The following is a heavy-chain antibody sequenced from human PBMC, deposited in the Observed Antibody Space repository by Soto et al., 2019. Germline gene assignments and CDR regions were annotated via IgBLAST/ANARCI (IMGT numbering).Heavy chain of an antibody. CDR1: GYTFTSYA. CDR3: ARGSIAVAWLYFDY. V-gene: IGHV1-69*13. J-gene: IGHJ4*02. CDR2: IIPIFGTA. D-gene: IGHD6-19*01. Sequence: GASVKVSCKASGYTFTSYAMHWVRQAPGQGLEWMGGIIPIFGTANYAQKFQGRVTITADESTSTAYMELSSLRSEDTAVYYCARGSIAVAWLYFDYWGQGTLVTVSS.